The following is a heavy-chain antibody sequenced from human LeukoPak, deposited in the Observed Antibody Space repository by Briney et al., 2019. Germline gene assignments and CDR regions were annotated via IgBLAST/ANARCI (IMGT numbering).Heavy chain of an antibody. CDR2: LYYNGAT. CDR3: ASLRSSGSGSFPTD. D-gene: IGHD3-10*01. CDR1: GGSINNGGRY. J-gene: IGHJ4*02. V-gene: IGHV4-39*01. Sequence: PSETLSLTCTVSGGSINNGGRYWGWIRQPPGEGPEWIGSLYYNGATYYNPTLRSRVTMSVDTSKNQFSLKLTSVTAADTAVYYCASLRSSGSGSFPTDWGQGILVTVSS.